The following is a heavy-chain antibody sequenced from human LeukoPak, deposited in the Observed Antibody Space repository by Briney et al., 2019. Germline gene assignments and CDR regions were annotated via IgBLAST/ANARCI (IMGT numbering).Heavy chain of an antibody. Sequence: PSETLSLTCAVYGGSFSGYYWSWLRQPPGKGLEWIGEINHSGSTNYNPSLKSRVTISVDTSKNQFSLKLSSVTAADTAVYYCARVSRYFDWAPYYFDYWGQGTLVTVSS. V-gene: IGHV4-34*01. CDR2: INHSGST. CDR3: ARVSRYFDWAPYYFDY. J-gene: IGHJ4*02. CDR1: GGSFSGYY. D-gene: IGHD3-9*01.